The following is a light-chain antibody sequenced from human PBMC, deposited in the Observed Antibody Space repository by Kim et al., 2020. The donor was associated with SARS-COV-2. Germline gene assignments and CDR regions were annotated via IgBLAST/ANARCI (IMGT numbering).Light chain of an antibody. CDR3: QQYNNWPPLT. CDR2: AAS. V-gene: IGKV3-15*01. CDR1: QSVGSN. Sequence: SPGERAALSARASQSVGSNLAWYQQKPGQAPRLLIYAASTRATGVPAKFSGSGSGTEFTLTISSLQSEDFAVYYCQQYNNWPPLTFGGGTKVDIK. J-gene: IGKJ4*01.